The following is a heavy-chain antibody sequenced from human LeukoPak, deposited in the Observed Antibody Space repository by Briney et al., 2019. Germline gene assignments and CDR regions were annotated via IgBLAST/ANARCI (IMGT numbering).Heavy chain of an antibody. Sequence: QPGGSLRLSCAASGFPFSNYAMNWVRQAPGKGLEWVSSISESGDKTDYADSVRGRFTISRDNSQNTLCLQMNSLRVEDTALYYCAKQWVDCWGQGTLVTVSS. CDR2: ISESGDKT. CDR1: GFPFSNYA. D-gene: IGHD1-26*01. J-gene: IGHJ4*02. V-gene: IGHV3-23*01. CDR3: AKQWVDC.